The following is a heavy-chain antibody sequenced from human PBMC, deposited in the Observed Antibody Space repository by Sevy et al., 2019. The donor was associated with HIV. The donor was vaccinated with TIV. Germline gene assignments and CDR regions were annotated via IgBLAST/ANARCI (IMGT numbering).Heavy chain of an antibody. CDR2: ISYDGSKK. Sequence: GGSLRLSCAASGFTFSSYALLWVRQAPGKGLEWVSLISYDGSKKYYSDSVKGRFAISRDESKTTLFLQMNSLRSEDTAIYYCMRVGVSYCTDDCYHRFDYWGRGTLVTVSS. CDR1: GFTFSSYA. V-gene: IGHV3-30*09. CDR3: MRVGVSYCTDDCYHRFDY. J-gene: IGHJ4*02. D-gene: IGHD2-21*02.